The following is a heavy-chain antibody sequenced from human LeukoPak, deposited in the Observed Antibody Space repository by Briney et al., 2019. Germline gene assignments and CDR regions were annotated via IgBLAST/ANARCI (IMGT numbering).Heavy chain of an antibody. D-gene: IGHD5-18*01. CDR2: IKGDGSAK. J-gene: IGHJ3*02. CDR3: ARDRGWIQHDI. V-gene: IGHV3-7*01. CDR1: GFAFSDSW. Sequence: GGSLRLSCAASGFAFSDSWMTWIRQAPGKGLEWVAFIKGDGSAKKYVDSVKGRFTISRDNAKNSLFLQMNSLRAEDTAVYYCARDRGWIQHDIWGQGTMVTVSS.